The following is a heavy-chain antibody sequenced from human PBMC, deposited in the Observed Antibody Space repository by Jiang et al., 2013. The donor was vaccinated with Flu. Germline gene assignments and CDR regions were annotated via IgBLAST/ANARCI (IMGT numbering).Heavy chain of an antibody. V-gene: IGHV3-48*03. J-gene: IGHJ3*02. Sequence: RLSCAASGFAFSSYEMNWVRQAPGKELEWVAYISSSGTTIYYADSMKGRFTISRDNAKNSLFLQMSGLRAEDTALYYCARDQGPLVYCGGDCNPPLDAFDIWGQGTMVTVSS. CDR2: ISSSGTTI. CDR3: ARDQGPLVYCGGDCNPPLDAFDI. CDR1: GFAFSSYE. D-gene: IGHD2-21*02.